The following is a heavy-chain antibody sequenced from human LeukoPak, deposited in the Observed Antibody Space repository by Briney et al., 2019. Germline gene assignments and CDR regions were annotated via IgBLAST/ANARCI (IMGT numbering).Heavy chain of an antibody. CDR3: GRGASSWSIDH. CDR2: IYDSGST. J-gene: IGHJ4*02. Sequence: SETLSLTCTVSGGSISGYYWSWIRQPPGEGLEWIGYIYDSGSTNYNPSLKSRVTISVDTSKNQFSLKLSSVTAADTAVYYCGRGASSWSIDHWGRGTLVTVSS. CDR1: GGSISGYY. D-gene: IGHD6-13*01. V-gene: IGHV4-59*08.